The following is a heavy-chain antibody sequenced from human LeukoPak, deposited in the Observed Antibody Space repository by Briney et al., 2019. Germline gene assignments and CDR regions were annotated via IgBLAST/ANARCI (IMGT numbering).Heavy chain of an antibody. V-gene: IGHV4-59*01. J-gene: IGHJ5*02. CDR3: ARGATGYSSSWYEDWFDP. CDR1: GGSISSDY. CDR2: IYYSGST. D-gene: IGHD6-13*01. Sequence: PSETLSLTCTVSGGSISSDYWGWIRQPPGKGLEWIGYIYYSGSTNYNPSLKSRVTISVDTSKNQFSLKLSSVTAADTAVYYCARGATGYSSSWYEDWFDPWGQGTLVTVSS.